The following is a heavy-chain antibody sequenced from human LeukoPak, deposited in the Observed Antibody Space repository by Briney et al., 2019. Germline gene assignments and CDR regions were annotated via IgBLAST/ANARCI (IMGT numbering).Heavy chain of an antibody. CDR2: IIPILGIA. CDR3: ASPEYTEIYNNYGMDV. Sequence: SVKVSCKASGGTFTSYAISWVRQAPGQGLEWMGRIIPILGIANYAQKFQGRVTITADKSTSTAYMKLSSLRSEDTAVYYCASPEYTEIYNNYGMDVWGQGTTVTVSS. CDR1: GGTFTSYA. V-gene: IGHV1-69*04. J-gene: IGHJ6*02. D-gene: IGHD6-6*01.